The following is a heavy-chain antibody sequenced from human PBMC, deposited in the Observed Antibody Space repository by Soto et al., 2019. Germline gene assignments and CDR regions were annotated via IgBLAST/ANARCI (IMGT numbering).Heavy chain of an antibody. V-gene: IGHV1-3*01. Sequence: ASVKVSCKASGYTFTSYAMHWVRQAPGQRLEWMGWINAGNGNTKYSQKFQGRVTITRDTSASTAYMELSSLRSEDTAVYYCARGRPDYYGSGSQFYGMDGWGQGTTVTVSS. J-gene: IGHJ6*02. CDR1: GYTFTSYA. CDR3: ARGRPDYYGSGSQFYGMDG. D-gene: IGHD3-10*01. CDR2: INAGNGNT.